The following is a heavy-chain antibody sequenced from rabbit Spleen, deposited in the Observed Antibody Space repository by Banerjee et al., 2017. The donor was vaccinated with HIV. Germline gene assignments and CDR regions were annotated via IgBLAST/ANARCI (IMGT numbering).Heavy chain of an antibody. D-gene: IGHD8-1*01. J-gene: IGHJ4*01. V-gene: IGHV1S40*01. CDR3: ARAVGFPGTGYDYFNL. CDR1: GFTLSSYW. CDR2: IYNGDGST. Sequence: QSLEESGGDLVKPGASLTLTCTASGFTLSSYWMCWVRQAPGKGPEWIACIYNGDGSTYYATWVNGRFTISKTSSTTVTLQMTSLTAADTATYFCARAVGFPGTGYDYFNLWGPGTLVTVS.